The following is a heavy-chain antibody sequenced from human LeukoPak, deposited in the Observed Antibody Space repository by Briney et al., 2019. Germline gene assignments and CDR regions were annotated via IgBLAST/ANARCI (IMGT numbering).Heavy chain of an antibody. CDR1: GYSIGSGYY. J-gene: IGHJ4*02. D-gene: IGHD3-16*01. Sequence: PSETLSLTCAVSGYSIGSGYYWGWIRQPPGKGLEWIGSIYHSGSTYYNPSLKSRVTISVDTSKNQFSLKLSSVTAADTAVYYCARHEDPWGYFDYWGQGTLVTVSS. V-gene: IGHV4-38-2*01. CDR3: ARHEDPWGYFDY. CDR2: IYHSGST.